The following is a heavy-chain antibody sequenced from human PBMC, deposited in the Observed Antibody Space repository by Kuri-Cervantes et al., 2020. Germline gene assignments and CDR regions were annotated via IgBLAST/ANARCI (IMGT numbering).Heavy chain of an antibody. CDR2: IIPILGRG. D-gene: IGHD3-16*01. J-gene: IGHJ4*02. Sequence: PVQVSCKASGGTFSSYTISWLRPAPGQGLELMGRIIPILGRGNYAEKFQGRVMITTKKSTSTAYMVLSSRRCEDETAEYCARGRCCQLCVDYWGQGTLVTVSS. CDR1: GGTFSSYT. V-gene: IGHV1-69*08. CDR3: ARGRCCQLCVDY.